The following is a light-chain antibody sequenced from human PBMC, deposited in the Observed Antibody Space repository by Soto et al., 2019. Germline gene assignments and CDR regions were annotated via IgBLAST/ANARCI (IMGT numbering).Light chain of an antibody. Sequence: QSVLTQPPSVSAAPGQKVTISCPGSSSNIGGNSVSWYQPLPGTAPKLLIYDDNKRPSWIPDRFSGSKSGTSATLGITGFQAEDEADYYCQSYDSSLSGYVFGTGTKVTVL. CDR3: QSYDSSLSGYV. V-gene: IGLV1-51*01. CDR2: DDN. J-gene: IGLJ1*01. CDR1: SSNIGGNS.